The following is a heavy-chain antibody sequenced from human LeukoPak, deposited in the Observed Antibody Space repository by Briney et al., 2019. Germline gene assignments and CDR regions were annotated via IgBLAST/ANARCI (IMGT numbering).Heavy chain of an antibody. CDR2: IGSSSTSI. V-gene: IGHV3-69-1*01. CDR1: GFSVSVNY. Sequence: GGSLRLSCAASGFSVSVNYMSWVRQAPGKGLEWVSAIGSSSTSIYYVDSVKGRFTISRDNAKNSLYLQMNGLRVEDTAVYYCARETGESFDYWGQGTLVTVSS. D-gene: IGHD7-27*01. CDR3: ARETGESFDY. J-gene: IGHJ4*02.